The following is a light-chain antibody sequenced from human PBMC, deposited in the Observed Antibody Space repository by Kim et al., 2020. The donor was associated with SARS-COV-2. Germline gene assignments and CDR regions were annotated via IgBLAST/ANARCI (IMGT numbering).Light chain of an antibody. V-gene: IGLV2-23*02. CDR3: CSYGGSHIRVH. CDR2: DVD. J-gene: IGLJ2*01. CDR1: SSDIGTYNL. Sequence: QSALTQPATVSGSPGQSITVSCTGTSSDIGTYNLVSWYQHHPGKPPKLILYDVDKRPSGVSYRFSGSKSGNTASLTISGLQAEDEADYHCCSYGGSHIRVHFGGGTQLAVL.